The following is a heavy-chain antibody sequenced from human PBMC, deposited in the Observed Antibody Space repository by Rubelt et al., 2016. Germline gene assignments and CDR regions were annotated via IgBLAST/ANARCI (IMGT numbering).Heavy chain of an antibody. CDR1: GYTFTGYY. J-gene: IGHJ4*02. D-gene: IGHD6-19*01. Sequence: GQLVQSGAEVKKPGASVKVSCKASGYTFTGYYMHWVRQAPGQGLEWMGWINPNSGGTNYAQKFQGRVTMTRDTSISTVYMELSRLRSDDTAVYYCARAASSGWYYNDYWGQGTLVTVSS. CDR3: ARAASSGWYYNDY. V-gene: IGHV1-2*02. CDR2: INPNSGGT.